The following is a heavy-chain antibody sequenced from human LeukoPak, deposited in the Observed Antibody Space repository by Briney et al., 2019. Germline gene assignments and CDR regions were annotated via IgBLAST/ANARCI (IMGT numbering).Heavy chain of an antibody. CDR1: GYTLTELS. J-gene: IGHJ5*02. D-gene: IGHD2-2*01. V-gene: IGHV1-46*01. Sequence: ASAKVSCKVSGYTLTELSMHWVRQAPGQGLEWMGLINPSGGSTSYAQKFQGRVTMTRDTSTSTVYMELSSLRSEDTAVYYCARGTVPAAGNWFDPWGQGTLVTVSS. CDR2: INPSGGST. CDR3: ARGTVPAAGNWFDP.